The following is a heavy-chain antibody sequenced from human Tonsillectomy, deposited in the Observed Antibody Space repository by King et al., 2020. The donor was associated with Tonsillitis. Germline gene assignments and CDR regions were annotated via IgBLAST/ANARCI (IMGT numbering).Heavy chain of an antibody. V-gene: IGHV3-48*02. CDR1: GFTFSSYS. CDR2: ISSSSSTI. CDR3: ARERTAEGPRGNFDL. J-gene: IGHJ2*01. Sequence: VQLVESGGGLVQPGGSLRLSCAASGFTFSSYSMNWVRQAPGKGLEWVSYISSSSSTIYYADSVKGRFTNSRDNAKNSLYLQMNSLRDEDTAVYYCARERTAEGPRGNFDLRGRSPLGTLSA. D-gene: IGHD1-1*01.